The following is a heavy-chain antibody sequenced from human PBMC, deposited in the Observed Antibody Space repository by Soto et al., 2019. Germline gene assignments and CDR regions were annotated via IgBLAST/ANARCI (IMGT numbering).Heavy chain of an antibody. CDR1: GFTVSSNY. CDR3: ARLGLSTNSSSWWYFDY. V-gene: IGHV3-66*01. D-gene: IGHD6-13*01. J-gene: IGHJ4*02. CDR2: IYSGGST. Sequence: PGGSLRLSCAASGFTVSSNYMSWVRQAPGKGLEWVSVIYSGGSTYYADSVKGRFTISRDNSKNTLYLQMNSLRAEDTAVYYCARLGLSTNSSSWWYFDYWGQGTLVTVPS.